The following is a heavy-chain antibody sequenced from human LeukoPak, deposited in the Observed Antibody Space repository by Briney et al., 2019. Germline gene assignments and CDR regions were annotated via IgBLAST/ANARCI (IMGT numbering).Heavy chain of an antibody. CDR3: AGHHPRNTVDF. D-gene: IGHD2/OR15-2a*01. J-gene: IGHJ4*02. CDR2: ISDIGSI. V-gene: IGHV4-59*08. Sequence: TSETLSLTCTVSGGSISSYYWSWIRQPPGKGLEWIAYISDIGSINYNPSLKSRVTISLDTSKNQFSLKLSSVTAADTAVYYCAGHHPRNTVDFWGQGTLVTVSS. CDR1: GGSISSYY.